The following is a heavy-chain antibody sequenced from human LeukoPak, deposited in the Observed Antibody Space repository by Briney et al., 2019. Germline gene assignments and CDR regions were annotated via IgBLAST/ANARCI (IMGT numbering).Heavy chain of an antibody. Sequence: ASVKVSCKASGGTFSSYAISWVRQAPGQGLEWMGGIIPIFGTANYAQKFQGRVTITADESTSTAYMELSSLRSEDTAVYYCARDDVYSSDSGFYGMDVWGQGTTVTVSS. D-gene: IGHD3-10*01. CDR1: GGTFSSYA. CDR2: IIPIFGTA. CDR3: ARDDVYSSDSGFYGMDV. V-gene: IGHV1-69*13. J-gene: IGHJ6*02.